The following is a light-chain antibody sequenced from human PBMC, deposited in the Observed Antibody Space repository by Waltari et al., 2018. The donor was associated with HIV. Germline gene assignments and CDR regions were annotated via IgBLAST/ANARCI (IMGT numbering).Light chain of an antibody. CDR1: RSNIGSNT. J-gene: IGLJ3*02. CDR3: ATWDDALSGPV. V-gene: IGLV1-44*01. CDR2: SNN. Sequence: QSVLTQPPSASGTPGQRVIISCSGNRSNIGSNTVNWYQQFSGAAPTLLIYSNNQRPYAVPDRFSGSKSGSAASLAISGLKSEDEADYHCATWDDALSGPVFGAGTKLTV.